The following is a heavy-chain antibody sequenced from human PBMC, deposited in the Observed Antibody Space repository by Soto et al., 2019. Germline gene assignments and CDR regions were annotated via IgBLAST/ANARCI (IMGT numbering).Heavy chain of an antibody. J-gene: IGHJ4*02. V-gene: IGHV4-30-2*06. Sequence: SETLSLTCAASGGSISSGGYSWSWIRQSPGKGLEWIGYIYHSGSTYYNPSLKSRVTISVDRSKNQFSLKLSSVTAADTAVYYCARGRGGGVTMIVVSHFDYWGQGTLVTVSS. CDR1: GGSISSGGYS. CDR2: IYHSGST. D-gene: IGHD3-22*01. CDR3: ARGRGGGVTMIVVSHFDY.